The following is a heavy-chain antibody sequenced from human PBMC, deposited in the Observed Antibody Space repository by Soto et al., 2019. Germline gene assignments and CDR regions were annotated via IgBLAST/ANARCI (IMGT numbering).Heavy chain of an antibody. CDR3: TRDDIGLGIDY. CDR1: GGSIGFYY. Sequence: SETLPLTCTVSGGSIGFYYWNWIRQPPGKGLEWIGYIYYSGSTNYNSSLKSRVTMSVDTSKNQFSLKLSSVTAADTAVYYCTRDDIGLGIDYLGLGTLVTVSS. J-gene: IGHJ4*02. D-gene: IGHD1-26*01. V-gene: IGHV4-59*01. CDR2: IYYSGST.